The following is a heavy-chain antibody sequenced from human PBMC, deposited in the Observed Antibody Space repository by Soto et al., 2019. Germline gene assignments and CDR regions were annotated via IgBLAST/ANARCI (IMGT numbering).Heavy chain of an antibody. Sequence: SETLSLTCTVSGGSLNTYYWSWIRQAPGKGLEWIGHIYYTGKTKYNPSLKSRVTVSLDTPKNEFYLDLTSVTAADTAVYYCARAPYDDMGRRYNESWFDYWGQGTLVTVSS. CDR3: ARAPYDDMGRRYNESWFDY. CDR1: GGSLNTYY. V-gene: IGHV4-59*01. J-gene: IGHJ4*02. CDR2: IYYTGKT. D-gene: IGHD3-10*01.